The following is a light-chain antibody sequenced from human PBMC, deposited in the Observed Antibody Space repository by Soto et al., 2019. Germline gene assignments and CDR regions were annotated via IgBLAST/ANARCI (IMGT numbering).Light chain of an antibody. Sequence: EIVMTQSPATLSVSPGERATLSCRASLSVGSNLAWYQQKPGQAPRLLINGASTRATGIPARFSGSGSGTEFTLTISSLHSVVFSVYYCHQYNNWPISLGQGTRLEIK. CDR2: GAS. V-gene: IGKV3-15*01. J-gene: IGKJ5*01. CDR3: HQYNNWPIS. CDR1: LSVGSN.